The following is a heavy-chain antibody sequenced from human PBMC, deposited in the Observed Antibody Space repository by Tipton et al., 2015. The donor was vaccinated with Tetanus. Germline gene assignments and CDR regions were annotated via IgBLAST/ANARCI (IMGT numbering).Heavy chain of an antibody. CDR2: DSGNSGNT. CDR3: ARLVKQWLVPEDY. J-gene: IGHJ4*02. D-gene: IGHD6-19*01. CDR1: GSTFTTLG. Sequence: QLVQSGPEVKRPGASVRAPCRAPGSTFTTLGFTGGRQAPGQGLEGMGWDSGNSGNTTYARKFQGRVTMTTDTSTNTAYLELRSLRSDDTAVYFCARLVKQWLVPEDYWGQGTLVTVSS. V-gene: IGHV1-18*01.